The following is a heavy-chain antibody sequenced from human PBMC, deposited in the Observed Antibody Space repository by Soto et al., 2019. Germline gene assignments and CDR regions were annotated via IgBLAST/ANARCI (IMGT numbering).Heavy chain of an antibody. D-gene: IGHD3-3*01. CDR3: AREVPYYDFWSGYYIGMDV. V-gene: IGHV1-69*13. CDR2: IIPICGRA. Sequence: SVKLSSKAPRGTFNSYAISWARHAPGQGLEWMGGIIPICGRANYAQKFQGRVTITADESTSTAYMELSRLRSDDTAVYYCAREVPYYDFWSGYYIGMDVWGQGTTVTVSS. J-gene: IGHJ6*02. CDR1: RGTFNSYA.